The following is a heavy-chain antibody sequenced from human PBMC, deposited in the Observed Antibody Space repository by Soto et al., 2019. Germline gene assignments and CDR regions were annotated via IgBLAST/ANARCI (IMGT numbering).Heavy chain of an antibody. V-gene: IGHV1-69*12. CDR2: IIPISGTA. J-gene: IGHJ4*02. D-gene: IGHD6-19*01. CDR1: GGTFSSYA. CDR3: ASPSGDSSGIGY. Sequence: QVQLVQSVAEVKKPGSSVKVSCKASGGTFSSYAISWVRQAPGQGLEWMGGIIPISGTATCAQKFQGRVTITADESTSPAYMALSSLRSEHTTVYYWASPSGDSSGIGYWSQGPLVTVSS.